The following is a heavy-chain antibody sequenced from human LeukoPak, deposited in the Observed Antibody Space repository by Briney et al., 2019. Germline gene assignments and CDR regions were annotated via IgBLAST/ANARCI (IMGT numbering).Heavy chain of an antibody. D-gene: IGHD3-22*01. V-gene: IGHV4-34*01. J-gene: IGHJ3*02. Sequence: PSETPSLTCAVYGGSFSGYYWSWIRQPPGKGLEWIGEINHSGSTNYNPSLKSRVTISVDTSKNQFSLKLSSVTAADTAVYYCACLTTADAFDIWGQGTMVTVSS. CDR3: ACLTTADAFDI. CDR2: INHSGST. CDR1: GGSFSGYY.